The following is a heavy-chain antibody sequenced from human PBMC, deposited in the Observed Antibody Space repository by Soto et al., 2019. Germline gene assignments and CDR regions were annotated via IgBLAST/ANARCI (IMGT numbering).Heavy chain of an antibody. CDR1: GFTFSSYS. J-gene: IGHJ6*02. CDR3: ARDRNYGDYYYYYYYGMDV. CDR2: ISSSSSYI. D-gene: IGHD4-17*01. V-gene: IGHV3-21*01. Sequence: EVQLVESGGGLVKPGGSLRLSCAASGFTFSSYSMNWVRQAPGKGLEWVSSISSSSSYIYYADSVKGRFTISRDNDKNSLYLQMNSLRAEDTAVYYCARDRNYGDYYYYYYYGMDVWGQGTTVTVSS.